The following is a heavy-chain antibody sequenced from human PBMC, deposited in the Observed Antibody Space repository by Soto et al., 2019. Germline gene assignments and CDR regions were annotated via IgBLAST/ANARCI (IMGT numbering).Heavy chain of an antibody. V-gene: IGHV1-3*05. Sequence: QVQLVQSGAEEKKPGASVKVACKASGYTFTSYAMHWVRQAPGQRLEWMGWINAGNGNTKYSQKFQGRVTITRDTSASRAYRELSSLRSEDTAVYYCARGRAPPTSWFDPWGQGTLVTVS. J-gene: IGHJ5*02. CDR3: ARGRAPPTSWFDP. CDR2: INAGNGNT. CDR1: GYTFTSYA. D-gene: IGHD1-26*01.